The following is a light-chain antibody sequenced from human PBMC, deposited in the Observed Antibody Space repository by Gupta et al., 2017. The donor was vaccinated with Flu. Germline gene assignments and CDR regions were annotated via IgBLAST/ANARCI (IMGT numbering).Light chain of an antibody. CDR1: QSISSW. CDR2: KAS. V-gene: IGKV1-5*03. Sequence: IQMTQSPPTLSASVGDRVTITCRASQSISSWLAWYQQKPGKAPKLLIYKASSLGSWVPSRFSGSASGTEFTLTISSLQPDDFATYYCQQYNSYPLTFGGGTKVEIK. J-gene: IGKJ4*01. CDR3: QQYNSYPLT.